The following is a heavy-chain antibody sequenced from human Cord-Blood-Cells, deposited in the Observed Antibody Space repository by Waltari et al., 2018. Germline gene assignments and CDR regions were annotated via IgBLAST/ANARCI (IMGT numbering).Heavy chain of an antibody. Sequence: QVQLVQSGAEVKKPGASVKVSCKASGYTLTSSYLHWVRQAPGQGLEWMGIINPSGGSTSYAQKFQGRVTMTRDTSTSTVYMELSSLRSEDTAVYYCARGVGRSGSYYYYYGMDVWGQGTTVTVSS. V-gene: IGHV1-46*01. D-gene: IGHD1-26*01. CDR1: GYTLTSSY. CDR3: ARGVGRSGSYYYYYGMDV. CDR2: INPSGGST. J-gene: IGHJ6*02.